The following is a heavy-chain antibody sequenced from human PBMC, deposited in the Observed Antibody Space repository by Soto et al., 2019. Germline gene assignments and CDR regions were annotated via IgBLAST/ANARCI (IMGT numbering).Heavy chain of an antibody. Sequence: ASVKVSCKASVYTFTSYGISWVRQAPGQGLEWMGWISAYNGNTNYAQKLQGRVTMTTDTSTSTAYMGLRSLRSDDTAVYYCARVPYYDSSGPYFDYWGQGTLVTVSS. CDR1: VYTFTSYG. J-gene: IGHJ4*02. D-gene: IGHD3-22*01. CDR2: ISAYNGNT. V-gene: IGHV1-18*01. CDR3: ARVPYYDSSGPYFDY.